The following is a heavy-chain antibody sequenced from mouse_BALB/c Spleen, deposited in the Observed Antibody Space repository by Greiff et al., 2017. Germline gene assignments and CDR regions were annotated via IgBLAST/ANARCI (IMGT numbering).Heavy chain of an antibody. CDR3: ARGGFYYYGSRYWYFDV. CDR1: GFTFSDYY. CDR2: ISDGGSYT. V-gene: IGHV5-4*02. J-gene: IGHJ1*01. Sequence: EVKLMESGGGLVKPGGSLKLSCAASGFTFSDYYMYWVRQTPEKRLEWVATISDGGSYTYYPDSVKGRFTISRDNAKNNLYLQMSSLKSEDTAMYYCARGGFYYYGSRYWYFDVWGAGTTVTVSS. D-gene: IGHD1-1*01.